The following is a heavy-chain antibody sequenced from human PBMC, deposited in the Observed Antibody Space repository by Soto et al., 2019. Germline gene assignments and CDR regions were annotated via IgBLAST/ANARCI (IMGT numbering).Heavy chain of an antibody. CDR2: ISAYNGNT. D-gene: IGHD3-16*01. Sequence: QVQLVQSGPELKKPGTSVTVSCKASGYTFATYVVSWVRQAPGQGLEWMGWISAYNGNTINAQKFQGRVTLTTDTSTSTAYMALTSLTSDDTAVYYCARVGGALGDLDYWGQGTLVTVSS. CDR1: GYTFATYV. CDR3: ARVGGALGDLDY. J-gene: IGHJ4*02. V-gene: IGHV1-18*01.